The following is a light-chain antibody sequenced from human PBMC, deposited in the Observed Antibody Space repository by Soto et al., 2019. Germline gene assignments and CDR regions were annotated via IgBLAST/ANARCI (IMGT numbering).Light chain of an antibody. V-gene: IGKV1-5*01. CDR2: DAS. J-gene: IGKJ1*01. CDR3: QQYNDAPWT. CDR1: QNIGNW. Sequence: DIPMTQSPSTLSASVGDRVTITCRASQNIGNWLAWYQQKPGKTPDLLIYDASSLESGVPLRFSGSGSGTEFTLTISSLQTDDSATYYCQQYNDAPWTFGQGTKVEIK.